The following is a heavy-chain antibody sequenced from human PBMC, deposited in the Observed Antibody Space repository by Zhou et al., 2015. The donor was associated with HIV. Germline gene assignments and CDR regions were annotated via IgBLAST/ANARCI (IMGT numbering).Heavy chain of an antibody. CDR3: ARGGIAVAGTGFDY. J-gene: IGHJ4*02. D-gene: IGHD6-19*01. CDR1: GGTFSSYA. CDR2: IIPIFGTA. Sequence: QVQLVQSGAEVKKPGSSVKVSCKASGGTFSSYAISWVRQAPGQGLEWMGGIIPIFGTANYAQKFQGRVTITADESTSTAYMELSSLRSEDTAVYYCARGGIAVAGTGFDYVGPGNPGHRLL. V-gene: IGHV1-69*01.